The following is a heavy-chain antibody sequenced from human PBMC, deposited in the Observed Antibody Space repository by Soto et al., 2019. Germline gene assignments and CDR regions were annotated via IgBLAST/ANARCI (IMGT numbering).Heavy chain of an antibody. CDR2: ISGSGGST. D-gene: IGHD6-13*01. Sequence: GGSLRLSCAASGFTFSSYAMSWVRQAPGKGLEWVSAISGSGGSTYYADSVKGRFTISRDNSKNTLYLQMNSLRAEDTAVYYCAKDSPSSSWPTYYYYGMDVWAQGTTVTVSS. V-gene: IGHV3-23*01. CDR1: GFTFSSYA. CDR3: AKDSPSSSWPTYYYYGMDV. J-gene: IGHJ6*02.